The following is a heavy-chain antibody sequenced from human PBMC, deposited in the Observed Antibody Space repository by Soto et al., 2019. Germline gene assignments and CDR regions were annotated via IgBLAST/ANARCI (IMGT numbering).Heavy chain of an antibody. J-gene: IGHJ4*02. CDR3: ARDSSDVPTGQKRYFDN. D-gene: IGHD3-10*02. CDR2: ISWDGGRT. CDR1: GFSFEDYT. V-gene: IGHV3-43*01. Sequence: PGGSLRLSCAASGFSFEDYTMHWVRHTPGKGPEWISLISWDGGRTLYSDSVKGRFIISRDNSKNSLYLQMNSLTTEDTALYFCARDSSDVPTGQKRYFDNWGQGTLVTVSS.